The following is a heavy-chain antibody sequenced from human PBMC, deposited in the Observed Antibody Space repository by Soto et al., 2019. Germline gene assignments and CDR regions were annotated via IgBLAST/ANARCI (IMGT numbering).Heavy chain of an antibody. CDR2: IDSTSMHI. D-gene: IGHD1-26*01. Sequence: LRLSCAASGFTFSSNSMIWVRQAPGKGLEWVSYIDSTSMHIYYADSVKGRFTITRDNAKKSVYLQMTSLRAEDTAVYYCARLVGAYQHYIDYWGQGTLVTVSS. V-gene: IGHV3-21*01. CDR1: GFTFSSNS. J-gene: IGHJ4*02. CDR3: ARLVGAYQHYIDY.